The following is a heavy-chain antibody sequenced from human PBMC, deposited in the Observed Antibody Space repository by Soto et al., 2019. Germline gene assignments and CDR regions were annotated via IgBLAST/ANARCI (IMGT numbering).Heavy chain of an antibody. CDR1: GYTFTSYG. Sequence: ASVKVSCKASGYTFTSYGISWVRQAPGQGLEWMGWISAYNGNTNYAQKLQGRVTMTTDTSTSTAYMELRSLRSDDTAVYYCARVGWWGTTGTTKIWNFDYWGQGTLVTVSS. CDR2: ISAYNGNT. J-gene: IGHJ4*02. CDR3: ARVGWWGTTGTTKIWNFDY. V-gene: IGHV1-18*01. D-gene: IGHD1-1*01.